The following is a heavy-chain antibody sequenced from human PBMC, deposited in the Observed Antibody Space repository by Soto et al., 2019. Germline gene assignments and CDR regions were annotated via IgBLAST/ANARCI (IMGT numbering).Heavy chain of an antibody. V-gene: IGHV3-48*03. CDR1: GFTFSSYE. CDR2: ISSSGSTI. CDR3: ARGGVDEYGLGLWFDY. D-gene: IGHD3-3*01. J-gene: IGHJ4*02. Sequence: EVQLVESGGGLVQPGGSLRLSCAASGFTFSSYEMNWVRQAPGKGLEWVSYISSSGSTIYYADSVKGRFTISRDNDKNSLYLQKNSLRAEDTAVYYCARGGVDEYGLGLWFDYWGQGTLVTVSS.